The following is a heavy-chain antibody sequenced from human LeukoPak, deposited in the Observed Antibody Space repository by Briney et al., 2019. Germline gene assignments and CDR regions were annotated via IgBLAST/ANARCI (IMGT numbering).Heavy chain of an antibody. CDR1: GYTFTSYD. Sequence: GASVKVSCKASGYTFTSYDINWVRQATGQGLEWMGWMNPNSGNTGYAQKFQGRVTMTRNTSISTAYMELSSLRSEDTAVYYCARGGYSYGHPSPSYNWFDPWGQGTLVTVSS. D-gene: IGHD5-18*01. CDR2: MNPNSGNT. J-gene: IGHJ5*02. CDR3: ARGGYSYGHPSPSYNWFDP. V-gene: IGHV1-8*01.